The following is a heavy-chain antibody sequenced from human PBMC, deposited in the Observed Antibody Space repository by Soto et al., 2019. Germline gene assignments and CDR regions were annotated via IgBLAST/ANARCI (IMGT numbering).Heavy chain of an antibody. CDR2: IYSGGST. CDR1: GFTVSSNY. V-gene: IGHV3-53*01. J-gene: IGHJ1*01. D-gene: IGHD3-22*01. Sequence: EVQLVESGGGLIQPGGSLRLSCAASGFTVSSNYMSWVRQAPGKGLEWVSVIYSGGSTYYADSVKVRFTISRDNSKNTLYRQMNSLRAEDMAVYYCARDRVESGYPEYFQHWGQGTLVTVSS. CDR3: ARDRVESGYPEYFQH.